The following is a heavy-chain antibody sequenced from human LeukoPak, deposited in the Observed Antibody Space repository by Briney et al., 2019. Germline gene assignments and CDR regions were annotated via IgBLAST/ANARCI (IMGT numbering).Heavy chain of an antibody. J-gene: IGHJ4*02. CDR3: ASGPLGMDTA. CDR1: GYSISSGYY. Sequence: PSETLSLTCTVSGYSISSGYYWGWIRQPPGKGLEWIGSIYHSGSTYYNPSLKSRVTISVDTSKNQFSLKLSSVTAADTAVYYCASGPLGMDTAWGQGTLVTVSS. CDR2: IYHSGST. D-gene: IGHD5-18*01. V-gene: IGHV4-38-2*02.